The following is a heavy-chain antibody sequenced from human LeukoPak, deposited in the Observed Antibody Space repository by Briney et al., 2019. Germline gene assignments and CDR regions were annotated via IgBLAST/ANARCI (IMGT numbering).Heavy chain of an antibody. Sequence: ASVTVSCKASGYTFTSYGISWVRQAPGQGLEWMGWISAYNGNTNYAQKLQDRVTMTTDTSTSTAYMELSSLRSEDTAVYYCARDTVAGTGDYWGQGTLVTVSS. D-gene: IGHD6-19*01. CDR1: GYTFTSYG. J-gene: IGHJ4*02. CDR2: ISAYNGNT. V-gene: IGHV1-18*04. CDR3: ARDTVAGTGDY.